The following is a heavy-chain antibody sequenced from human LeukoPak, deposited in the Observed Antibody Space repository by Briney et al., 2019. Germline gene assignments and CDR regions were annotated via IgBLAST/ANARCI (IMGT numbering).Heavy chain of an antibody. V-gene: IGHV4-59*01. D-gene: IGHD6-19*01. Sequence: SETLSLTCTVSGGSISDYYGSWIRQPPGKGLEWIGYIYYSGSTNYNPSLKSRVTISVDTSKNQFSLKLSSVTAADTAVYYCARDGSSGWRSWFDPWGQGTLVTVSS. J-gene: IGHJ5*02. CDR2: IYYSGST. CDR3: ARDGSSGWRSWFDP. CDR1: GGSISDYY.